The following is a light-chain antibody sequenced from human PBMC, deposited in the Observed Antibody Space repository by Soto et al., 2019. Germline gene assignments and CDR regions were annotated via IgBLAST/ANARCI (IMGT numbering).Light chain of an antibody. CDR3: LQYNDWPPKQYT. J-gene: IGKJ2*01. V-gene: IGKV3-15*01. CDR1: QSVSSD. CDR2: GAS. Sequence: EIVMTQSPATLSVSPGERVTLSCRASQSVSSDLAWYQYKPGQAPRLLIYGASTRATATPARFSGSGSGTEFSLSISSLQSEDFAVYYCLQYNDWPPKQYTFGQGTKLEIK.